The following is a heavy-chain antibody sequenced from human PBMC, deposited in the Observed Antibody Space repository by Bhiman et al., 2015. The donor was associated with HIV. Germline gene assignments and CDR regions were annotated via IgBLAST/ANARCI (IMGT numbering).Heavy chain of an antibody. CDR2: ISSSSTYV. J-gene: IGHJ4*02. D-gene: IGHD3-3*01. CDR3: ASMLRWY. Sequence: EVQLVESGGGLVKPGGSLRLSCAASGFTISSYSMSWVRQAPGKGLEWVSSISSSSTYVYYADSLKGRFTISRDNAKNSLYLQMNSLRAEDTAVYYCASMLRWYWGQGTLVTVSS. CDR1: GFTISSYS. V-gene: IGHV3-21*01.